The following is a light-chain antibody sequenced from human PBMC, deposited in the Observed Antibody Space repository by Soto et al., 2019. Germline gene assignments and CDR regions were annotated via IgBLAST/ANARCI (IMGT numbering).Light chain of an antibody. CDR1: QDITNY. J-gene: IGKJ5*01. V-gene: IGKV1-9*01. CDR3: QQVNDYPIT. Sequence: DIQLTQSPSFLSASVGDRVTITCRASQDITNYLAWYLQKPGKAPKLLISGASTLQSGVPSRFSGSGSGTEFTLTVSSLQPEDFATYHCQQVNDYPITFGQGTRLEIK. CDR2: GAS.